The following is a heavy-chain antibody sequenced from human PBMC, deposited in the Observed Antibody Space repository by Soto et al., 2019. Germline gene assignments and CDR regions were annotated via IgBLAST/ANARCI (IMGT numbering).Heavy chain of an antibody. Sequence: XESLKISWKGSGNKFATYWIAWVRQMPGRGLEWMGIIYPGDSETIYSSSFRGHVTISADKSLNTAYLQWDSLTASDSAIYYCARGFTGSAGRFDPWGQGTVVTVSS. V-gene: IGHV5-51*01. D-gene: IGHD6-25*01. J-gene: IGHJ5*02. CDR1: GNKFATYW. CDR3: ARGFTGSAGRFDP. CDR2: IYPGDSET.